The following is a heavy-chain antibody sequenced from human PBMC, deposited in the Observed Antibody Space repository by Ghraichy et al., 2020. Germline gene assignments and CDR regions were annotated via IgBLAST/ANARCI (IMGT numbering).Heavy chain of an antibody. CDR1: GVSMTSYY. Sequence: SETLSLTCSVFGVSMTSYYWNWIRQPPGKGLEWIGYIYYTGSTSYSSSLESRVTMSVDTSKNQISLKLTSVTAADTAVYYCASSGIRASAFDPWGQGTLVTVSS. D-gene: IGHD1-14*01. CDR2: IYYTGST. CDR3: ASSGIRASAFDP. V-gene: IGHV4-59*01. J-gene: IGHJ5*02.